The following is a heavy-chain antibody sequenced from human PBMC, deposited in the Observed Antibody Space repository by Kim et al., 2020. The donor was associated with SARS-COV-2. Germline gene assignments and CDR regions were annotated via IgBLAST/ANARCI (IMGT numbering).Heavy chain of an antibody. V-gene: IGHV4-59*08. CDR1: GGSISSNY. CDR3: ARHGMEYSSGLYGGVQRYYYGIDV. J-gene: IGHJ6*02. Sequence: SETLSLTCTVSGGSISSNYWNWIRQPPGKGLEWIGYISYSGSTNYNPSLKSRVAISVDTSKTQFSLRLSSVTAADTAVYYCARHGMEYSSGLYGGVQRYYYGIDVWGQGTTVTVSS. D-gene: IGHD6-19*01. CDR2: ISYSGST.